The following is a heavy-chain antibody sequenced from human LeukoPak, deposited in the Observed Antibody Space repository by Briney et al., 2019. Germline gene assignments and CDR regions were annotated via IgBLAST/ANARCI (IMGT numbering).Heavy chain of an antibody. CDR2: INTNTGNP. D-gene: IGHD2-15*01. CDR3: ARGVCSGGSCWFDP. CDR1: GYTFTSYA. V-gene: IGHV7-4-1*02. J-gene: IGHJ5*02. Sequence: GASVKVSCKASGYTFTSYAMNWVRQAPGQGLEWMGWINTNTGNPTYAQGFTGRFVFSLDTSVSTAYLQISSLKAEDTAVYYCARGVCSGGSCWFDPWGQGTLVTVSS.